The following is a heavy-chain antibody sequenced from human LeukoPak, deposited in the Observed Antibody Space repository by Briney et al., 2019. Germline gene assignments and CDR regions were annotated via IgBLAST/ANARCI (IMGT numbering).Heavy chain of an antibody. Sequence: GRSLRLSCTPSGFSFGAYGLSRVRQAPGKGLEWVGSIRTKAYGGTTEYAASVKGRFTMSRDDSKSIAYLQMNNLKTEDTAVYYCARDPMGDYFASYWDDGFDICGQGTMVTVSS. CDR1: GFSFGAYG. CDR2: IRTKAYGGTT. CDR3: ARDPMGDYFASYWDDGFDI. V-gene: IGHV3-49*04. J-gene: IGHJ3*02. D-gene: IGHD3-16*01.